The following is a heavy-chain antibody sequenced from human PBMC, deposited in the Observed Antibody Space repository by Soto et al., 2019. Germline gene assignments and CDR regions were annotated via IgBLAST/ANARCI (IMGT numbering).Heavy chain of an antibody. V-gene: IGHV3-23*01. Sequence: EVQLLESGGGLVQPGGSLRLSCAASGFIFSSYTMTWVRQAPGKGLEWVSSISGSGGNTYYADSVKGRFTISRDNSKNTLYLQVNSLRAEDTALYYCAKDGSYYDNPTESDFWGQGVLVAVSS. D-gene: IGHD3-22*01. J-gene: IGHJ4*02. CDR1: GFIFSSYT. CDR2: ISGSGGNT. CDR3: AKDGSYYDNPTESDF.